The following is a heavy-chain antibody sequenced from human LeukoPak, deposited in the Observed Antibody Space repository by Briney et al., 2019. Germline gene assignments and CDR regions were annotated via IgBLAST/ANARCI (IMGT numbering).Heavy chain of an antibody. CDR3: ARDKNYYDSSGSAAYAFDI. V-gene: IGHV4-4*02. Sequence: SETLSLTCAVSGGSISSSNWWSWVRQPPGKGLEWIGEIYHSGSTNYNPSLKSRVTISVDKSKNQFSLKLSSVTAADMAVYYCARDKNYYDSSGSAAYAFDIWGQGTMVTVSS. J-gene: IGHJ3*02. CDR1: GGSISSSNW. D-gene: IGHD3-22*01. CDR2: IYHSGST.